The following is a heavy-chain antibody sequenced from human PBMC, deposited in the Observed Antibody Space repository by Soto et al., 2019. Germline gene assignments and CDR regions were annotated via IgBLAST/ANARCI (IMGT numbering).Heavy chain of an antibody. J-gene: IGHJ5*02. V-gene: IGHV1-18*01. CDR1: GYTFTSYG. D-gene: IGHD5-12*01. CDR3: ARDSVSGTRGYSGYADINWFDP. CDR2: ISAYNGNT. Sequence: ALVKVYCQASGYTFTSYGIRWVRQAPGQGLEWMGWISAYNGNTNYAQKLQGRVTMTTDTSTSTAYMELRSLRSDDTAVYYCARDSVSGTRGYSGYADINWFDPWGQGTLVTVS.